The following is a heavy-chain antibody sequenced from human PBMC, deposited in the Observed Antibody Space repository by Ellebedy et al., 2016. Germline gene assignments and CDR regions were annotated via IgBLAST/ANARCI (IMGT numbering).Heavy chain of an antibody. Sequence: ASVKVSCKASGYTFTGYYMHWVRQAPGQGLEWMGWINPNSGGTNYAPKFQGWVTMTRDTSISTAYMELSRLRSDDTAVYYCARASRGYLRLGELSLGYWGQGTLVTVSS. CDR2: INPNSGGT. J-gene: IGHJ4*02. V-gene: IGHV1-2*04. CDR1: GYTFTGYY. CDR3: ARASRGYLRLGELSLGY. D-gene: IGHD3-16*02.